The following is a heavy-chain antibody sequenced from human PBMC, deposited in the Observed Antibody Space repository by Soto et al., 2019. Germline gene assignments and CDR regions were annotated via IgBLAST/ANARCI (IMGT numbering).Heavy chain of an antibody. CDR3: ARGLRWMSPGWYFDL. V-gene: IGHV4-34*01. Sequence: QVQLQQWGAGLLKPSETLSLTCAVYGGSFSGYYWSCIRQPPGKGLEWIGEINHSGSTNYNPSLKSRVTISVDTSKNQFSLKLSSVTAADTAVYYCARGLRWMSPGWYFDLWGRGTLVTVSS. CDR2: INHSGST. D-gene: IGHD5-12*01. CDR1: GGSFSGYY. J-gene: IGHJ2*01.